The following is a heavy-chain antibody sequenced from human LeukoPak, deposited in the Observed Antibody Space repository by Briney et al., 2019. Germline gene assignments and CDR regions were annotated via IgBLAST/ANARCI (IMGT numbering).Heavy chain of an antibody. D-gene: IGHD6-19*01. V-gene: IGHV3-15*07. J-gene: IGHJ4*02. CDR1: FMTLSKAW. CDR2: IKSKTDGGTT. CDR3: RSPEYCSGWYRYYSGY. Sequence: GGSLRRSCGATFMTLSKAWMKDLRQAPGKGLEWVGRIKSKTDGGTTDYAAPVKGRFTISRDDSKNTLYLQMNSLKTEDTAVYLGRSPEYCSGWYRYYSGYGAQGTLVTVSS.